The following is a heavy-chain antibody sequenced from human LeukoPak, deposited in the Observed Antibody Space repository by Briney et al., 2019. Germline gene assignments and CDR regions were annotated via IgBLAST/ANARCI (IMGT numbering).Heavy chain of an antibody. CDR3: ARASRVGADREEGY. CDR2: ISAYNGNT. J-gene: IGHJ4*02. Sequence: GASVKVSCKASGYTFTSYGISWVRQAPGQGLEWVGWISAYNGNTNYAQKLQGRVTMTTDTSTSTAYMELRSLRSDDTAVYYCARASRVGADREEGYWGQGTLVTVSS. V-gene: IGHV1-18*01. CDR1: GYTFTSYG. D-gene: IGHD1-26*01.